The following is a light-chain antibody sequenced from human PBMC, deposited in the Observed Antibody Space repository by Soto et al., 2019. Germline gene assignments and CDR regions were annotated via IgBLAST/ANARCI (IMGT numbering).Light chain of an antibody. CDR3: QQYNSYKWT. V-gene: IGKV1-5*01. CDR2: DAS. J-gene: IGKJ1*01. CDR1: QSISSW. Sequence: DIQMTQSLSTLSASLGDRVTIPCRPSQSISSWLAWYQQKPGKAPKLLIYDASSLESGVPSRFSGSGSGTEFTLTISSLQPDDFATYYCQQYNSYKWTFGQGTKVDIK.